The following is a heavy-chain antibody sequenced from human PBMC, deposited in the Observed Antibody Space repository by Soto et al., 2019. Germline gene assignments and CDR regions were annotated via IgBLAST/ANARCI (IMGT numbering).Heavy chain of an antibody. CDR1: GGSISSYY. Sequence: SETLSLTCTVSGGSISSYYWSWIRQPPGKGLEWIGYIYYSGSTNYNPSLKSRVTISVDTSKNQFSLKLSSVTAADTAVYYCARLEKGQSIAAAYYYYYGMDVWGQGTTVTVSS. CDR3: ARLEKGQSIAAAYYYYYGMDV. D-gene: IGHD6-13*01. V-gene: IGHV4-59*08. CDR2: IYYSGST. J-gene: IGHJ6*02.